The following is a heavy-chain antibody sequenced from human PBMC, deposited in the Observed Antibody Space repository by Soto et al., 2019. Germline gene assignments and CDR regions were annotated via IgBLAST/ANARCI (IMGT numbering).Heavy chain of an antibody. V-gene: IGHV3-30-3*01. CDR1: GFTFSSYA. D-gene: IGHD6-13*01. Sequence: ESGGGVVQPGRSLRLSCAASGFTFSSYAMHWVRQAPGKGLEWVAVISYDGSNKYYADSVKGRFTISRDNSKNTLYLQMNSLRAEDTAVYYCARERWAAAAGTGDYYYYGMDVWGQGTTVTVSS. J-gene: IGHJ6*02. CDR3: ARERWAAAAGTGDYYYYGMDV. CDR2: ISYDGSNK.